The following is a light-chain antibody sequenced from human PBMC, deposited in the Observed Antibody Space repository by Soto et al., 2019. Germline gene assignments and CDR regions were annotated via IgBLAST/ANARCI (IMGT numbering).Light chain of an antibody. Sequence: EIVLTQSPGTLSLSPGETATLSCRASQSVSSSLAWYQQKPGQAPRLLIYGASTRATGIPARFSGSGSGTEFTLTISSLQSEDFAVYYCQQYHNWPPITFGQGTRLEIK. J-gene: IGKJ5*01. V-gene: IGKV3-15*01. CDR2: GAS. CDR3: QQYHNWPPIT. CDR1: QSVSSS.